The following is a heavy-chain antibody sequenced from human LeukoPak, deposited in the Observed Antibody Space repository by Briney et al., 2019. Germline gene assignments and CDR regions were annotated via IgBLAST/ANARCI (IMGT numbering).Heavy chain of an antibody. V-gene: IGHV4-34*01. D-gene: IGHD6-19*01. CDR3: ARVGGEAGTGAYYFDY. Sequence: SETLSLTCAVYGGSFSGYYWSWIRQPPGKGLEWIGEINHSGSTNYNPSLKSRVTISVDTSKNQFSLKLSSVTAADTAVYYCARVGGEAGTGAYYFDYWGQGTLVTVSS. CDR1: GGSFSGYY. CDR2: INHSGST. J-gene: IGHJ4*02.